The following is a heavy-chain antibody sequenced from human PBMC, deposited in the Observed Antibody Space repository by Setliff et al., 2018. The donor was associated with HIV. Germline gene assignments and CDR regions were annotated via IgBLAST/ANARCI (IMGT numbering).Heavy chain of an antibody. J-gene: IGHJ4*02. CDR2: IKKDGREK. V-gene: IGHV3-7*03. Sequence: GGSLRLSCGASGFIFSDSWMDWVRQAPGKGLEWVATIKKDGREKYYVDSVKGRFTISRDNARTSLYLEMTNLKVEDTAVYYCAKGASFSGSYFDYWGQGTLVTVSS. CDR3: AKGASFSGSYFDY. CDR1: GFIFSDSW. D-gene: IGHD5-12*01.